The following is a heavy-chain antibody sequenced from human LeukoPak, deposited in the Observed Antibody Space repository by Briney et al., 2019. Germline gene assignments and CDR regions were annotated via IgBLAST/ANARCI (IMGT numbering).Heavy chain of an antibody. D-gene: IGHD6-19*01. Sequence: GGSLRLFCAASGFTFSSYAMHWVRQAPGKGLEWVAVISYDGSNKYYADSVKGRFTISRDNSKNTLYLQMNSLRAEDTAVYYCARDIPGEASSGWYLWGRTTLENFDYWGQGTLVTVSS. CDR1: GFTFSSYA. V-gene: IGHV3-30*04. CDR2: ISYDGSNK. CDR3: ARDIPGEASSGWYLWGRTTLENFDY. J-gene: IGHJ4*02.